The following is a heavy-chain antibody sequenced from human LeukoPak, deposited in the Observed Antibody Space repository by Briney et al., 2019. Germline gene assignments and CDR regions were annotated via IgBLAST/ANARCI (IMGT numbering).Heavy chain of an antibody. Sequence: GSSVKVSCKASGYTFTGYYMHWVRQAPGPGLEWMGWINPNSGGKNYAQKFQGRGTMTRDTSISTAYMELSRPRSDDTGVYYCARVPQYCSSISCYNPYESDWIDPWGQGTLVTASS. D-gene: IGHD2-2*02. CDR2: INPNSGGK. V-gene: IGHV1-2*02. CDR3: ARVPQYCSSISCYNPYESDWIDP. CDR1: GYTFTGYY. J-gene: IGHJ5*02.